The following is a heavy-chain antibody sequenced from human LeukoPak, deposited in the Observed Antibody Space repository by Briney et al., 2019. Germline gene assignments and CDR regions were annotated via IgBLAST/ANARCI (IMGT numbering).Heavy chain of an antibody. CDR2: IWYDESNK. Sequence: GGSLRLSCAASGFTLSNPGMHWVRQAPGKGLEWVAIIWYDESNKFYGDSVKGRFTISRDNSKNTLFLQMSDLRAEDTAVYYCARGECHYGMDVWGQGTTVTVAS. V-gene: IGHV3-33*01. CDR1: GFTLSNPG. D-gene: IGHD3-10*01. CDR3: ARGECHYGMDV. J-gene: IGHJ6*02.